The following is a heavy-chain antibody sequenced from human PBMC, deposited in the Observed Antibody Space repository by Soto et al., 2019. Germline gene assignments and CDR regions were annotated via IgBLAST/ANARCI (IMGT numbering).Heavy chain of an antibody. J-gene: IGHJ4*02. Sequence: SETLSLTCTVSGGSISSRSSHWGFIRQPPGKGLEWVGSIYYLGNTYYNPSLGGRVSISVDPSKNQFSLKLNSVTAADTAVFYCAGLFPHVSSGYHLNNLGQGTLVTVYS. CDR2: IYYLGNT. D-gene: IGHD3-22*01. CDR1: GGSISSRSSH. V-gene: IGHV4-39*01. CDR3: AGLFPHVSSGYHLNN.